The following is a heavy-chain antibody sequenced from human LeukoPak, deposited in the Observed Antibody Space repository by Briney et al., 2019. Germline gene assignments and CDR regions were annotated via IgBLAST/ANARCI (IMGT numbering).Heavy chain of an antibody. J-gene: IGHJ4*02. CDR2: ISSSSGFI. CDR3: ARVDTPYGIAVGVY. CDR1: GFPFSTYS. V-gene: IGHV3-21*01. D-gene: IGHD6-19*01. Sequence: PGGSLRLSCAASGFPFSTYSMNWVRQAPGKGLEWVSSISSSSGFIYYADSVKGRFTISRDNAKNSLYLQMNSLRAEDTAVYYCARVDTPYGIAVGVYWGQGTLVTVSS.